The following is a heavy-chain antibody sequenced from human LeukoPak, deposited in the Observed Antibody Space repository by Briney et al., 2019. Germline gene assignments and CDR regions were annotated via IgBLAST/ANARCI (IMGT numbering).Heavy chain of an antibody. D-gene: IGHD3-9*01. Sequence: GESLKISCKGSGYSFTSYWIGWVRQMPGKGLEWMGIIYPGDSDTRYSPSFQGQVTISADKSISTAYLQWSSLKASDTAMYYCARHVPSYDILTGYSNYYYYMDVWGKGTTVTVSS. CDR1: GYSFTSYW. CDR3: ARHVPSYDILTGYSNYYYYMDV. V-gene: IGHV5-51*01. J-gene: IGHJ6*03. CDR2: IYPGDSDT.